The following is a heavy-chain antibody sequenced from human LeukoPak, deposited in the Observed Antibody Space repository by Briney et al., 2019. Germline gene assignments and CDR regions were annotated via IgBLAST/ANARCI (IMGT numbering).Heavy chain of an antibody. Sequence: GGSLRLSCAASGFTFSSYSMNWVRQAPGKGLEWVSYISSSGSTIYYADSVKGRFTISRDNAKNSLYLQMNSLRAEDTAVYYCARQRPSLRFFSWGQGTLVTVSS. CDR2: ISSSGSTI. D-gene: IGHD3-3*01. CDR1: GFTFSSYS. V-gene: IGHV3-48*04. J-gene: IGHJ5*02. CDR3: ARQRPSLRFFS.